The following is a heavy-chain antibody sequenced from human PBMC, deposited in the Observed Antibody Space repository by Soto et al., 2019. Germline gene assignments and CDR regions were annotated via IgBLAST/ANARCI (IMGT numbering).Heavy chain of an antibody. V-gene: IGHV5-51*01. D-gene: IGHD6-13*01. J-gene: IGHJ5*02. CDR3: ARMGIAAAGTGWYNWFDP. CDR1: GYSFTSYW. CDR2: IYPGDSDT. Sequence: GESLKISCKGSGYSFTSYWIGWVRQMPGKGLEWMGIIYPGDSDTRYSPSFQGQVTISADKSISTAYLQWSSLKASDTAMYYCARMGIAAAGTGWYNWFDPWSQGTLVTVSS.